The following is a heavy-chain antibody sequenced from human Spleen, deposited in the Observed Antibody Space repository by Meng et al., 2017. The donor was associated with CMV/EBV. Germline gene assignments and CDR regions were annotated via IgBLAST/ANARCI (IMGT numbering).Heavy chain of an antibody. V-gene: IGHV4-34*01. D-gene: IGHD4/OR15-4a*01. Sequence: SLTCVVHGGSFNTYYWIWIRQPPGKGLEWIGEINHSGTTNYNPSLKSRVTVSVDTSKDQFSLKLTSLTATDTAIYYCAKVPGNYFDDWGRGTLVTVSS. CDR3: AKVPGNYFDD. J-gene: IGHJ4*01. CDR2: INHSGTT. CDR1: GGSFNTYY.